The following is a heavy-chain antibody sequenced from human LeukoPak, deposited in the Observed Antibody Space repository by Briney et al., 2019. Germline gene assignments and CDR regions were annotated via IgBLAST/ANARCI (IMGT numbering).Heavy chain of an antibody. CDR1: GFTFSSYA. J-gene: IGHJ6*04. D-gene: IGHD2-15*01. Sequence: PGRSLRLSCAAPGFTFSSYAMHWVRQAPGKGLEWVAVISYDGSNKYYADSVKGRFTISRDNSKNTLYLQMNSLRAEDTAVYYCARVRCSGGSCYLTNGMDVWGKGTTVTVSS. V-gene: IGHV3-30*04. CDR3: ARVRCSGGSCYLTNGMDV. CDR2: ISYDGSNK.